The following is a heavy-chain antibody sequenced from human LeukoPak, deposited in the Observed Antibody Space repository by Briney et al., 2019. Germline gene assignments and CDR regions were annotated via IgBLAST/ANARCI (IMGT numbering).Heavy chain of an antibody. D-gene: IGHD6-6*01. Sequence: GASVKVSCKASGYTFTDYYIHWVRQAPGQGLEWMGWINPDSGGTNYAQKFQGRVTMTRDTSISTAYMELSRLRSDDTAVYYCARRFGAARGYYFDYWGQGTLVTVSS. CDR2: INPDSGGT. J-gene: IGHJ4*02. CDR1: GYTFTDYY. CDR3: ARRFGAARGYYFDY. V-gene: IGHV1-2*02.